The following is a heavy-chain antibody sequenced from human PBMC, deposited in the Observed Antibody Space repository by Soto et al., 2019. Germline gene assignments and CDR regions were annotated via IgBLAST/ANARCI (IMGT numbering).Heavy chain of an antibody. J-gene: IGHJ5*02. CDR1: GYSISNGYY. CDR3: ATVHSRDACFGDSPRNWFDT. Sequence: SETLSLTCAVSGYSISNGYYWGWIRQPPGEGLEWIGSIYHGGRTYHNPSLKSRLTVSVDTSKNQISLQLSSVTAADTAVYYCATVHSRDACFGDSPRNWFDTWGQGTLVTVSS. V-gene: IGHV4-38-2*01. D-gene: IGHD3-16*01. CDR2: IYHGGRT.